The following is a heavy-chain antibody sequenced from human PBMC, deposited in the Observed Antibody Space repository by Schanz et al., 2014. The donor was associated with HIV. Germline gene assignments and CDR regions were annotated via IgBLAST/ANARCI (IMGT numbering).Heavy chain of an antibody. Sequence: QVQLVESGGGVVQPGRSLRLSCVASGFTFSNYAMHWVRQAPGTGLEWVAVVWHDGSNDYFPNSVKGRFAISREDSKNTVHLQMDSLRPEDTAVYYCAREGESSGRAGRFDLWGQGTTVTVSS. V-gene: IGHV3-33*01. D-gene: IGHD6-19*01. J-gene: IGHJ6*02. CDR2: VWHDGSND. CDR3: AREGESSGRAGRFDL. CDR1: GFTFSNYA.